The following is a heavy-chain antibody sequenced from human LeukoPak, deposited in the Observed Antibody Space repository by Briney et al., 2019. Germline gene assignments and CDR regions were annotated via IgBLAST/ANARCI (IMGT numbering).Heavy chain of an antibody. Sequence: TGGSLRLSCAASGFTFSSYWFHWVRQAPGKGLVWVSRINTDGTSTSYADSVKGRFTIARDNAKNTLYLQMNSLRAEDTAIYYCAKDMTGLRDYWGQEPWSPSPQ. V-gene: IGHV3-74*01. D-gene: IGHD3-16*01. CDR1: GFTFSSYW. CDR2: INTDGTST. CDR3: AKDMTGLRDY. J-gene: IGHJ4*01.